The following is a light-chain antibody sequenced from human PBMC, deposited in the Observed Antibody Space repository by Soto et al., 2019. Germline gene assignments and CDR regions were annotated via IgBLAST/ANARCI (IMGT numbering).Light chain of an antibody. CDR1: QGIINY. J-gene: IGKJ1*01. CDR3: QQYYAYPRT. V-gene: IGKV1-8*01. CDR2: GAA. Sequence: AIRMTQSPSSLSASPGDRVTITCRASQGIINYLAWYQQKPGKAPKLLIHGAATLQSGVPSRFSGSRSETDFTLTISFLQSEDFATYYCQQYYAYPRTFGQGTKVDIK.